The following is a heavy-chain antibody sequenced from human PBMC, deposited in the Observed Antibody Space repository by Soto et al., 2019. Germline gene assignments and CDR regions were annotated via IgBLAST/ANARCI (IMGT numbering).Heavy chain of an antibody. V-gene: IGHV1-69*01. CDR1: GGTFSSYA. D-gene: IGHD3-10*01. CDR3: ASQPVRGVVVLAPFEY. Sequence: QVQLVQSGAEVKKPGSSVKVSCKASGGTFSSYAISWVRQAPGQGPEWMGGIIPVFGTTTYAQRFQGRVAIGADESTSTPYMELSSLRSEDTAVYYCASQPVRGVVVLAPFEYWGQGTLVSVSS. J-gene: IGHJ4*02. CDR2: IIPVFGTT.